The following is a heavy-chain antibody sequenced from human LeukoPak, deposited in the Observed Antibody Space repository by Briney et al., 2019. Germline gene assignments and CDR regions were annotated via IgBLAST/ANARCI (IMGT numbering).Heavy chain of an antibody. CDR3: ARLDDIWGYFDY. J-gene: IGHJ4*02. Sequence: SETLSLTCAVYGGSFSGYYWSWIRQPPVKGLEWIGEINHSGSTNYNPSLKSRVTISVDTSKNQFSLKLSSVTAADTAVYYCARLDDIWGYFDYWGQGTLVTVSS. D-gene: IGHD3-9*01. V-gene: IGHV4-34*01. CDR2: INHSGST. CDR1: GGSFSGYY.